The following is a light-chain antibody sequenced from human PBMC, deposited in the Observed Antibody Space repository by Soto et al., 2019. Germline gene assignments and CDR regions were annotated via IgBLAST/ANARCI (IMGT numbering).Light chain of an antibody. V-gene: IGKV1-39*01. CDR2: AAS. CDR1: QSISSY. CDR3: QKSYSTPLN. Sequence: DIKMTHSPSARAASVGDRVHITCRASQSISSYLNWYQQKPGKAPKILIYAASSLQSGVPSRFSGSGSGTDVTLTISSLQPEDFATYYCQKSYSTPLNCGPGNKGDIK. J-gene: IGKJ3*01.